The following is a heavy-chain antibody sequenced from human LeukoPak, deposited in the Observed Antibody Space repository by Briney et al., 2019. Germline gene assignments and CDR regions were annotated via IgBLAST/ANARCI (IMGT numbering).Heavy chain of an antibody. CDR1: GFTFSSYS. CDR2: ISSSSSYI. Sequence: PGGSLRLSCAASGFTFSSYSMTWVRQAPGKGLEWVSSISSSSSYIYYADSVKGRFTISRDNAKNLLYLQMNSLRAEDTAVYYCARDGTYYYDSSRHTFWGQGTMVTVSS. D-gene: IGHD3-22*01. CDR3: ARDGTYYYDSSRHTF. V-gene: IGHV3-21*01. J-gene: IGHJ3*01.